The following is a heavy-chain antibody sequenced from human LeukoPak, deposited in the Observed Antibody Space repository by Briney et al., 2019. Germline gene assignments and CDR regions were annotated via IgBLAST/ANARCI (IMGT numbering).Heavy chain of an antibody. CDR2: FSGSGGST. J-gene: IGHJ4*02. CDR3: AKGVYSSVWYDY. V-gene: IGHV3-23*01. Sequence: GGSLRLSCAASGFTFYSYAMNWVRQAPGKGLEWVSTFSGSGGSTYYADSVKGRFTISRDNSKNTQYLQMNSLRAEDTAVYYCAKGVYSSVWYDYWGQGTLVTVSS. D-gene: IGHD6-19*01. CDR1: GFTFYSYA.